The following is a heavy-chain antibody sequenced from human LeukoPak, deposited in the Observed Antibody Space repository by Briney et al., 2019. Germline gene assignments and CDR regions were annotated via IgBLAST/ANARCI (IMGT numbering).Heavy chain of an antibody. D-gene: IGHD3-10*01. CDR3: ARGMVPGAAEEYFQH. CDR1: GFTFSDYY. CDR2: ISSSGSTI. J-gene: IGHJ1*01. V-gene: IGHV3-11*01. Sequence: GGSLRLSCAASGFTFSDYYMSWIRQAPGKGLEWVSYISSSGSTIYYADSVKGRFTISRDNAKNSLYLQMNSLRAEDTAVYYCARGMVPGAAEEYFQHWGQGTLVTVSS.